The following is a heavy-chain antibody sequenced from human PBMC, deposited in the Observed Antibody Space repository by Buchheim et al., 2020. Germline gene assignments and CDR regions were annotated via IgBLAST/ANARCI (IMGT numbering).Heavy chain of an antibody. D-gene: IGHD3-22*01. CDR3: AKGYYYDSSGYPLFDY. CDR2: ISGSGGST. J-gene: IGHJ4*02. V-gene: IGHV3-23*01. Sequence: EVQLLESGGGLVQPGGSLRLSCAASGFTFISYAMSWVRQAPGKGVEWVSAISGSGGSTYYADSVKGRFTISRDNSKNTLYLQMNSLRAEDTAVYYCAKGYYYDSSGYPLFDYWGQGTL. CDR1: GFTFISYA.